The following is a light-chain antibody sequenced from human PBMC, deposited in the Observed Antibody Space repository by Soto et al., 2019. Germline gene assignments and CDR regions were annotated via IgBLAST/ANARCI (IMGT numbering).Light chain of an antibody. CDR1: SSNIGAGYD. Sequence: QSVLTQPPSVSGAPGQRVTISCTGSSSNIGAGYDVHWYRQLPGTAPKLLVHGNTDRPSGVPDRFSGSKSGTSASLAITGLQAEDEADYYCQSYDSSLSGWLFGGGTKVTVL. CDR2: GNT. CDR3: QSYDSSLSGWL. J-gene: IGLJ2*01. V-gene: IGLV1-40*01.